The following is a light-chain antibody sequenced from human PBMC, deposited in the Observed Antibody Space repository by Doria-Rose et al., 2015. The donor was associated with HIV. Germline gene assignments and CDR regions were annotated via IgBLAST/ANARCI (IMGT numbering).Light chain of an antibody. CDR1: SSDLSGYNS. CDR2: DVI. V-gene: IGLV2-14*03. J-gene: IGLJ2*01. Sequence: ITISCKGTSSDLSGYNSVSWYQQYPGKAPKVIIYDVIRRPSDVSYRFSASKSGNTASLTISGLQPEDEAYYYCNSYTASGHVVFGGGTKLTVL. CDR3: NSYTASGHVV.